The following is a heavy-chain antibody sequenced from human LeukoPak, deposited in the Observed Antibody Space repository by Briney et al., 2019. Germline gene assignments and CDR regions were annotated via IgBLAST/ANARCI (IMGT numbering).Heavy chain of an antibody. CDR2: IKQDGSEK. Sequence: GGSLRLSCAASGFTFSDYYMSWIRQAPGKGLEWVANIKQDGSEKYYVDSVKGRFTISRDNAKNSLYLQMNSLRAEDTAVYYCARGGAFIAVAGTGGYWGQGTLVTVSS. D-gene: IGHD6-19*01. CDR3: ARGGAFIAVAGTGGY. V-gene: IGHV3-7*01. CDR1: GFTFSDYY. J-gene: IGHJ4*02.